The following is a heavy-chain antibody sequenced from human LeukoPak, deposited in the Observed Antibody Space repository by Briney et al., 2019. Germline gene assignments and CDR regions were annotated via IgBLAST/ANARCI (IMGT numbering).Heavy chain of an antibody. CDR3: AKEIDAVVVAATGFDY. CDR2: ISGSGGST. Sequence: PGGSLRLSCAASGFTFSSYAMSWVRQAPGKGLEWVSGISGSGGSTYYADSVKGRFTISRDNSKNTLYLQMNSLRAEDTAVYYCAKEIDAVVVAATGFDYWGQGTLVTVSS. D-gene: IGHD2-15*01. J-gene: IGHJ4*02. CDR1: GFTFSSYA. V-gene: IGHV3-23*01.